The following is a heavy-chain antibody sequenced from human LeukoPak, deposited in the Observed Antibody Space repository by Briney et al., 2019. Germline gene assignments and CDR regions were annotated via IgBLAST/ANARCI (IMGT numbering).Heavy chain of an antibody. V-gene: IGHV4-30-4*01. D-gene: IGHD4-17*01. CDR2: IYYSGST. Sequence: PSETLSLTCTVSGGSLSSGDYYWRWIRQPPGKGLEWIGYIYYSGSTFYNPSLKSRVTMSVDTSKNQFSLKLSSVTAAGTAVYYWATSPTGTSVYWYFDLWGRGPLVTVSS. CDR3: ATSPTGTSVYWYFDL. J-gene: IGHJ2*01. CDR1: GGSLSSGDYY.